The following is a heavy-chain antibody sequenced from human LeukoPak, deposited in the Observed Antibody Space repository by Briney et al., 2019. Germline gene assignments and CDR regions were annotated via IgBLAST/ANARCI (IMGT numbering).Heavy chain of an antibody. CDR3: ARMAMDPAMVTNFFDL. CDR2: IHPSGGST. D-gene: IGHD5-18*01. Sequence: GASVKISCKASGYTFTDYYMYWVRQAPGRGPECMGVIHPSGGSTTYAQKFQGRVTLTKDTATSTVYIELSSLRSDDTAVYYCARMAMDPAMVTNFFDLWGQGTLLTVSA. CDR1: GYTFTDYY. J-gene: IGHJ4*02. V-gene: IGHV1-46*01.